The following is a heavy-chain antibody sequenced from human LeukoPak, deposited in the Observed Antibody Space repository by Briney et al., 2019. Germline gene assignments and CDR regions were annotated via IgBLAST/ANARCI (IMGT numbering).Heavy chain of an antibody. V-gene: IGHV1-18*01. CDR1: GYTFTSYG. CDR3: ARDDEYDFWSGYDQTTIPVRFDY. D-gene: IGHD3-3*01. Sequence: ASVKVSCKASGYTFTSYGISWVRQAPGQGLEWMGWISAYNGNTNYAQKLQGRVTMTTDKSTSTAYMELRSLRSDDTAVYYCARDDEYDFWSGYDQTTIPVRFDYWGQGTLVTVSS. J-gene: IGHJ4*02. CDR2: ISAYNGNT.